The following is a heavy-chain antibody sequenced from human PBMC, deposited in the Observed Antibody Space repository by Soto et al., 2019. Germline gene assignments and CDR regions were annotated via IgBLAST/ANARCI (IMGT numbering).Heavy chain of an antibody. CDR3: AKGRFLEWLLSTDFDY. Sequence: GGSLRLSCAASGFTFSSYGMHWVRQALGKGLEWVAVISYDGSNKYYADSVKGRFTISRDNSKNTLYLQMNSLRAEDTAVYYCAKGRFLEWLLSTDFDYWGQGTLVTVSS. V-gene: IGHV3-30*18. CDR1: GFTFSSYG. D-gene: IGHD3-3*01. J-gene: IGHJ4*02. CDR2: ISYDGSNK.